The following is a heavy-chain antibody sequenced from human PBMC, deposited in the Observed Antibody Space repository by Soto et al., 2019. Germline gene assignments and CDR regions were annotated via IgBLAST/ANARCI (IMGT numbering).Heavy chain of an antibody. CDR3: ARWSAIVGGAEALDV. CDR2: LSAYNGDT. D-gene: IGHD1-26*01. V-gene: IGHV1-18*01. Sequence: QVPLVQSGAEVKKPGASVRVSCKTSGYTFINYGITWVRQAPGQGLEWRGWLSAYNGDTSSSEKLQDRFTMTTDTSKNTVYMDLRSLTSDDTAVYYCARWSAIVGGAEALDVWGQGTMVIVSS. J-gene: IGHJ3*01. CDR1: GYTFINYG.